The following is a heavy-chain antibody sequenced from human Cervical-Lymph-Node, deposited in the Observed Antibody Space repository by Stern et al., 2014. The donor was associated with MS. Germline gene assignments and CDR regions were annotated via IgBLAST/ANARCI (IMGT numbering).Heavy chain of an antibody. CDR2: IIPIFGTT. CDR3: ARGDNSGYWYFDL. J-gene: IGHJ2*01. Sequence: QVQLVQSGAEVKKPGSSVQVSCKASGGTFSSNTFSWVRQAPGQGLEWMGGIIPIFGTTNHAQKFQGRVTITADESTSTVYMELSRLRSEDTAVYYCARGDNSGYWYFDLWGRGTQVTVSS. D-gene: IGHD1-14*01. V-gene: IGHV1-69*12. CDR1: GGTFSSNT.